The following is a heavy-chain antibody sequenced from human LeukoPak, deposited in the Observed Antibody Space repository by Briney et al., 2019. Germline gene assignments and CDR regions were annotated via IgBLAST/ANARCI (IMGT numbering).Heavy chain of an antibody. J-gene: IGHJ4*02. D-gene: IGHD6-19*01. CDR1: GFTFSSYS. CDR2: ISSSSSYI. Sequence: PGGSLRLSCAASGFTFSSYSMNWVRQAPGKGLEWVSSISSSSSYIYYADSVKGRFTISRDNAKNSLYLQMNSLRAEDTAVYYCARGGWERQWLVEVRDYWGQGTLVTVSS. V-gene: IGHV3-21*01. CDR3: ARGGWERQWLVEVRDY.